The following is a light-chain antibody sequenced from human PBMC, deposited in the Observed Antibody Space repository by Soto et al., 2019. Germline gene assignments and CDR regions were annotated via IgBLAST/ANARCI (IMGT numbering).Light chain of an antibody. CDR1: ESVSNNY. CDR3: HQYSSSPRT. Sequence: EVVLTQSPGTLSLSPGERATLSCRASESVSNNYLAWYQQKPGQAPRLLIYGASTRATGVPDRFSGSGSGTEFTLTISRLEPDDFVVFYCHQYSSSPRTFGQGTRVEVK. V-gene: IGKV3-20*01. CDR2: GAS. J-gene: IGKJ1*01.